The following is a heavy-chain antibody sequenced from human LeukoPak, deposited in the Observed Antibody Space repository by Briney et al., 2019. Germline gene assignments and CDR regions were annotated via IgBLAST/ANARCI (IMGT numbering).Heavy chain of an antibody. CDR3: ARGLRVVGYFDY. CDR2: VSPPGGGT. CDR1: GFTFSNHG. J-gene: IGHJ4*02. Sequence: SGGSLRLSCAASGFTFSNHGMNWVRQAPGKGLEWLSGVSPPGGGTYYADSVKGRFTISRDDSKNTLSLQMNSLRAEDTAVHYCARGLRVVGYFDYWGQGTLVTVSS. D-gene: IGHD3-22*01. V-gene: IGHV3-23*01.